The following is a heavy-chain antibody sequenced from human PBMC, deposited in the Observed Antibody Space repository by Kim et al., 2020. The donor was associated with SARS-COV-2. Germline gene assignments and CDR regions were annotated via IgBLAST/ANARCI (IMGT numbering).Heavy chain of an antibody. V-gene: IGHV3-72*01. CDR2: TT. Sequence: TTEYAASVKDRFIISRDNSKSSLYLQMSSLKAEDTAMYYCVSILPGAPDYWGQGTLVTVSS. CDR3: VSILPGAPDY. J-gene: IGHJ4*02. D-gene: IGHD2-2*01.